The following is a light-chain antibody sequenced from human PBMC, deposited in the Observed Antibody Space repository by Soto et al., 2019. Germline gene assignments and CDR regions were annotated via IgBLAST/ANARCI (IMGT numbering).Light chain of an antibody. J-gene: IGKJ5*01. CDR1: QTVSSTY. V-gene: IGKV3-20*01. Sequence: EIVLTQSPGTLSLSPGETATLSCRASQTVSSTYLAWYQHKPGRAPRLLIDGASSRATGIPDRFSGSGSGTDFTLTISRLEPEDFAVYYCQQYGSSPITFGQGTRLEIK. CDR2: GAS. CDR3: QQYGSSPIT.